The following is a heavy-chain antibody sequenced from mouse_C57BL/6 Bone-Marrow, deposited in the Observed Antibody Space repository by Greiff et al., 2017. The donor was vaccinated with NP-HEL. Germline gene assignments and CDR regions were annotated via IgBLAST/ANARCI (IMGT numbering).Heavy chain of an antibody. CDR1: GFNIKDDS. Sequence: VQLKESGAELVRPGASVKLSCTASGFNIKDDSMHWVKQRPEQGLEWIGWIDPENGDTEYASKFQGKATITADTSSNTAYLQLSSQTSEDTAVYYCTFYYSKAYWGQGTTLTVSS. J-gene: IGHJ2*01. V-gene: IGHV14-4*01. CDR2: IDPENGDT. D-gene: IGHD2-5*01. CDR3: TFYYSKAY.